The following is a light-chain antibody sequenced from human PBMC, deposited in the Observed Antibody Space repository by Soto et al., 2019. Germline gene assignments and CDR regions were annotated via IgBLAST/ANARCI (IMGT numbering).Light chain of an antibody. Sequence: QSVLTQPASVSGSPGQSITISCSGTSSDIGAYDHVAWFQQFPGKTPKLVIYSVSNRPSGVSYRFSGSKSGNTDSLTISGLQADDEADYYCISYTVSRSYVFGPGTKVTVL. V-gene: IGLV2-14*01. J-gene: IGLJ1*01. CDR3: ISYTVSRSYV. CDR2: SVS. CDR1: SSDIGAYDH.